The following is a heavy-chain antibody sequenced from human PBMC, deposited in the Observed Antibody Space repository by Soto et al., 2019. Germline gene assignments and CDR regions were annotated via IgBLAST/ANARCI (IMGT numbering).Heavy chain of an antibody. V-gene: IGHV4-34*01. Sequence: SETLSLTCAVYGGSFSGYYWSWIRQPPGKGLEWIGEINHSGSTNYNPSLKSRVTISVDTSKNQSSLKLSSVTAADTAVYYCARNLRYTSWYYYGLDVWGQGTTVTVSS. CDR2: INHSGST. J-gene: IGHJ6*02. CDR3: ARNLRYTSWYYYGLDV. CDR1: GGSFSGYY. D-gene: IGHD5-18*01.